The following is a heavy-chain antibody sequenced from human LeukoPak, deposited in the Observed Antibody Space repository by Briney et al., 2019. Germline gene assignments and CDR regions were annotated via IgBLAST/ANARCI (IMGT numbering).Heavy chain of an antibody. Sequence: SETLSLTCTVSGGSISSYYWSWIRQPPGKGLEWIGYIYTSGSTNYNPSLKSRVTISVDTSKNQFPLKLSSVTAADTAVYYCARLLLNWGYDPWGQGTLVTVSS. J-gene: IGHJ5*02. CDR3: ARLLLNWGYDP. CDR2: IYTSGST. CDR1: GGSISSYY. D-gene: IGHD7-27*01. V-gene: IGHV4-4*09.